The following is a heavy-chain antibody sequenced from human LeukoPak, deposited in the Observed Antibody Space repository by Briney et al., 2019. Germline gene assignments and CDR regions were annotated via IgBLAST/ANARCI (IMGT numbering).Heavy chain of an antibody. CDR1: GYTFTSYY. D-gene: IGHD3-9*01. CDR2: INPSGGST. J-gene: IGHJ4*02. CDR3: ARASLGYFDWFFDY. V-gene: IGHV1-46*01. Sequence: ASVKVSCKASGYTFTSYYMHWVRQAPGQGLEWMGIINPSGGSTNYAQKFQGRVTITADKSTSTAYMELSSLRSEDTAVYYCARASLGYFDWFFDYWGQGTLVTVSS.